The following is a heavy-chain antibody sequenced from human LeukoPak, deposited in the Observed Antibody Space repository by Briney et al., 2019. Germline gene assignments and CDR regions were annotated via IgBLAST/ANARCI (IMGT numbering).Heavy chain of an antibody. CDR3: AREWTGYYVFDY. J-gene: IGHJ4*02. CDR2: TSAYNGNT. Sequence: ASVKVSCKASGYTFTSYGISWVRQAPGQGLEWMGWTSAYNGNTNYAQKFQGRVTMTTDTSTSTAYMELRSLRSDDTAVYYCAREWTGYYVFDYWGQGTLVTVSP. V-gene: IGHV1-18*04. CDR1: GYTFTSYG. D-gene: IGHD3/OR15-3a*01.